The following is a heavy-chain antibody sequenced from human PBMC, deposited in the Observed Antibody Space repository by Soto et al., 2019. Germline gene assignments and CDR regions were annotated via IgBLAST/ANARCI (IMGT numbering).Heavy chain of an antibody. CDR3: AKDWRMDV. CDR2: ISSSGGSGGST. CDR1: GFTFSSYA. V-gene: IGHV3-23*01. J-gene: IGHJ6*02. Sequence: EVPLLESGGGLVQPGGSMRLSCAASGFTFSSYAMNWVRQAPGKGLEWVSDISSSGGSGGSTHYADSVKGRFTISRDNSKNTLYLQMNSLRAEDTAVYYCAKDWRMDVWGQGTTFTVSS.